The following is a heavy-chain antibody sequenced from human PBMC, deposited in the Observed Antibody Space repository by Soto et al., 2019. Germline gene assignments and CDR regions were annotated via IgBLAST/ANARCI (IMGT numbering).Heavy chain of an antibody. D-gene: IGHD3-10*01. CDR3: ARAPYYGSAYFDY. J-gene: IGHJ4*02. V-gene: IGHV4-31*03. CDR1: GGSISSGGYY. Sequence: TLSLTCTVSGGSISSGGYYWSWLRQHPGKGLEWFGYIYYSGSTYYNPSLKSRVNISVDTSKNQFSLKLSSVTAADTAVYYCARAPYYGSAYFDYWGQGTLDTVSS. CDR2: IYYSGST.